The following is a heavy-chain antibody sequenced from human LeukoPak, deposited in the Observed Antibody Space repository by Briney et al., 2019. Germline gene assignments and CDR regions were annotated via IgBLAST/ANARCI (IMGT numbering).Heavy chain of an antibody. V-gene: IGHV4-34*01. D-gene: IGHD4-17*01. CDR3: GYGDYYFDY. J-gene: IGHJ4*02. CDR2: INHSGST. Sequence: GLEWIGEINHSGSTNYNPSLKSRVTISVDTSKNQFSLKLSSVTAADTAVYYCGYGDYYFDYWGQGTLVTVSS.